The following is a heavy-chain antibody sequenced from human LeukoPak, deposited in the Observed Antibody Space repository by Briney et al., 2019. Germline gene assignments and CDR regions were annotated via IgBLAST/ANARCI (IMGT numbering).Heavy chain of an antibody. CDR2: ITSSSSSM. V-gene: IGHV3-21*01. Sequence: GSLRLSCVASGFTFSVYTMSWVRQAPGKGLEWVSSITSSSSSMYSADSVKGRLTISRDNAKNSLYLQMNSLRAEDTAVYYCARDLAWGGYWGQGTLVTVSS. CDR3: ARDLAWGGY. CDR1: GFTFSVYT. D-gene: IGHD7-27*01. J-gene: IGHJ4*02.